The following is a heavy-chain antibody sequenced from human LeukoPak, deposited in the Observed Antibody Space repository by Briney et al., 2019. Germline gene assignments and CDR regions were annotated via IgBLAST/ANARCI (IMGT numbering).Heavy chain of an antibody. CDR3: ARTDGSGSYMGYYFDY. V-gene: IGHV4-34*01. Sequence: PSETLSLTCAVYGGSFSGYYWSWIRQPPGKGLEWIGEINHSGSTNCNPSLKSRVTISVDTSKNQFSLKLSSVTAADTAVYYCARTDGSGSYMGYYFDYWGQGTLVTVSS. CDR2: INHSGST. CDR1: GGSFSGYY. D-gene: IGHD3-10*01. J-gene: IGHJ4*02.